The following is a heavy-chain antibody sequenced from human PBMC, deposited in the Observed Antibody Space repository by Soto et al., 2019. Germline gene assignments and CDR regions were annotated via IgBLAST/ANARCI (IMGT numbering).Heavy chain of an antibody. V-gene: IGHV1-18*01. CDR1: GYTFTSYG. CDR3: ARESRSRCHDY. J-gene: IGHJ4*02. Sequence: QVQLVQSGAEVKKPGASVKVSCKASGYTFTSYGISWVRQAPGQGLEWMGWISAYNGNTNYAQKLQGRVTMTTATSTSTTYMKLRSLRSDDTAVYYCARESRSRCHDYWGQGTLVTVSS. D-gene: IGHD6-13*01. CDR2: ISAYNGNT.